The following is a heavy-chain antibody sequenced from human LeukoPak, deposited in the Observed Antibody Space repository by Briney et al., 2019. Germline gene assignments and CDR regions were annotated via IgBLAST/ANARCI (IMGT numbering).Heavy chain of an antibody. J-gene: IGHJ6*03. Sequence: TGGSLRLSCAASGFTFSSYSMNWVRQAPGKGLEWVSSISSSSSYIYYADSVKGRFTISRDNAKNSLYLQMNSLRAEDTAVYYCARDEGYCSGGSCYYYYYYYMDVWAKGPRSPSP. CDR1: GFTFSSYS. V-gene: IGHV3-21*01. CDR3: ARDEGYCSGGSCYYYYYYYMDV. CDR2: ISSSSSYI. D-gene: IGHD2-15*01.